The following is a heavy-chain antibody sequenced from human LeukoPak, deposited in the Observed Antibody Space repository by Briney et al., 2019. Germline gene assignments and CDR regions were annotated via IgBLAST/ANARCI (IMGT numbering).Heavy chain of an antibody. Sequence: ASVKVSCKASGYTFTKYGVSWVRQAPGQGLEWMGWISAYNGDIKYAQRGKGRVTMTTDTSTSTVYMGLRSLRSDDTAVYCCARESGSDAFDIWGQGTMVTVSS. V-gene: IGHV1-18*01. CDR3: ARESGSDAFDI. CDR1: GYTFTKYG. CDR2: ISAYNGDI. J-gene: IGHJ3*02.